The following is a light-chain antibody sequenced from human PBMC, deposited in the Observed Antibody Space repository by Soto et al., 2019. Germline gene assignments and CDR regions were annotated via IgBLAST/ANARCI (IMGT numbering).Light chain of an antibody. CDR3: QSYDSSLGHVV. CDR1: SSNIGAGYA. V-gene: IGLV1-40*01. Sequence: QSVLTQPPSVSGAPGQRVTISCTGSSSNIGAGYAVNWYQQLPGTAPKLLIYVNSNRPSGVPERFSGSKSGTSAALAITGRQAEDEADYYCQSYDSSLGHVVFGGGTKLTVL. J-gene: IGLJ2*01. CDR2: VNS.